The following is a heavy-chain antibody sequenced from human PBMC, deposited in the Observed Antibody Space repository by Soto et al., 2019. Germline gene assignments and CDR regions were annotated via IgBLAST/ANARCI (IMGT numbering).Heavy chain of an antibody. V-gene: IGHV3-23*01. J-gene: IGHJ2*01. CDR2: ISGNGGST. CDR3: AKGEVRFDL. Sequence: EVQLLESGGGLVQPGGSLRLSCAASGFTFSSYAMSWVRQAPGKGLEWVSGISGNGGSTYYADYVKGRLTISRDNSKNTLYLQMNSLRVEDTAVYYCAKGEVRFDLWGRGTLVTVSS. CDR1: GFTFSSYA.